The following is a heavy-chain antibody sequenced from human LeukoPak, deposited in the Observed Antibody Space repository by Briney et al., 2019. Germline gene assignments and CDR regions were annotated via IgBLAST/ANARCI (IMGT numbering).Heavy chain of an antibody. Sequence: SETLSLTCSLSGGSISSGDSSWSWLRQPPGKGLEWIGSIYHRGSNDYNPSLESRVSISVDRSKNQFSLKVNSVTAADTAVYYCARECPAAGDFRTPSAFDIWGQGTMVTVSS. CDR2: IYHRGSN. V-gene: IGHV4-30-2*01. D-gene: IGHD4-17*01. CDR1: GGSISSGDSS. CDR3: ARECPAAGDFRTPSAFDI. J-gene: IGHJ3*02.